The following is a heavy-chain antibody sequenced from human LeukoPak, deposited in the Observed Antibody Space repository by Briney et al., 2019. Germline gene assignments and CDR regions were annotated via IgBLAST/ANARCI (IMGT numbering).Heavy chain of an antibody. CDR2: FDPEDGET. D-gene: IGHD6-13*01. J-gene: IGHJ4*02. CDR1: GYTLTELS. CDR3: ATWYGSSWYHFDY. Sequence: ASVKVSCKVSGYTLTELSVHWVRQAPGKGLEWMGGFDPEDGETIYAQKFQGRVTMTEDTSTDTAYMELSSLRSEDTAVYYCATWYGSSWYHFDYWGQGTLVTVSS. V-gene: IGHV1-24*01.